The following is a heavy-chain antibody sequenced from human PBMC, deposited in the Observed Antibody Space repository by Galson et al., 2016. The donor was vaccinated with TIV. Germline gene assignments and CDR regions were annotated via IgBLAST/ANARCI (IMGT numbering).Heavy chain of an antibody. V-gene: IGHV1-8*02. CDR2: MNPNSGNT. Sequence: SVKVSCKASRYTFTSYDINWVRQATGQGLEWMGWMNPNSGNTGYAQKLRGRVTMTRNTSVRTAYMELSSLRSEDTAVYYCARSGDYGDYWGQGTLVTVSS. D-gene: IGHD4-17*01. J-gene: IGHJ4*02. CDR3: ARSGDYGDY. CDR1: RYTFTSYD.